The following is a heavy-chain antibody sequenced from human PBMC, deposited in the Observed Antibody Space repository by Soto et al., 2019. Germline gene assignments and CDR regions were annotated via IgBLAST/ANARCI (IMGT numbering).Heavy chain of an antibody. V-gene: IGHV3-30-3*01. CDR2: ISYDGSNK. Sequence: QVQLVESGGGVVQPGRSLRLSCAASGFTFSSYAMHWVRQAPGKGLEWVAVISYDGSNKYYADSVKGRFTISRDNSKNTLYLQMNSLRAEDTAVYYCARDLMDFVVVTASYFYYGMDVWGQGTTVAVSS. CDR3: ARDLMDFVVVTASYFYYGMDV. CDR1: GFTFSSYA. J-gene: IGHJ6*02. D-gene: IGHD2-21*02.